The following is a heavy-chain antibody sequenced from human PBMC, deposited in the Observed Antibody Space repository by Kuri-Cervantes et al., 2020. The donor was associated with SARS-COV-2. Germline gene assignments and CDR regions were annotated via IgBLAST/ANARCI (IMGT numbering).Heavy chain of an antibody. V-gene: IGHV1-2*04. CDR3: GTATLFRRLVVISQGGVFDI. CDR2: NKPNSGGT. J-gene: IGHJ3*02. CDR1: GYTFTGYY. D-gene: IGHD3-22*01. Sequence: ASVKVSCKASGYTFTGYYRQWARQAAGQGLEWMGWNKPNSGGTNYAKKFQGWVTMTRDTSISTVYMKLSRLRSDDTAVYYCGTATLFRRLVVISQGGVFDIWGQETMVTVSS.